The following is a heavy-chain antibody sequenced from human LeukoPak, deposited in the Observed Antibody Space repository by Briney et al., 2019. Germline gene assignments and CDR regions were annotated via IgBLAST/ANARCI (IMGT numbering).Heavy chain of an antibody. CDR2: TYYSGST. Sequence: SETLSLTCTVSGGSISNYYWTWIRQPPGKGLEWIGYTYYSGSTNYNPSLKSRATISVDTSKNQFSLKLSSVTAADTAVYYCATQGAQIMDTRHFDNWGQGTLVTVSS. CDR1: GGSISNYY. D-gene: IGHD5-12*01. V-gene: IGHV4-59*08. J-gene: IGHJ4*02. CDR3: ATQGAQIMDTRHFDN.